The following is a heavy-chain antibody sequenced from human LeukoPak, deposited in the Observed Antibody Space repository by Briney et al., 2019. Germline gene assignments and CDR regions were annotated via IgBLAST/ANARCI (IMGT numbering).Heavy chain of an antibody. V-gene: IGHV3-23*01. D-gene: IGHD4-17*01. CDR3: AKRALSNPVTYFDC. Sequence: GGSLRLSCAASGFTFSNAWMSWVRQAPGKGLEWVSAVNNIGGSTSYADSAKGRFTISRDTSKNTVFLQMNSLRAEDTAIYYCAKRALSNPVTYFDCLGQGTLVTVSS. CDR1: GFTFSNAW. J-gene: IGHJ4*02. CDR2: VNNIGGST.